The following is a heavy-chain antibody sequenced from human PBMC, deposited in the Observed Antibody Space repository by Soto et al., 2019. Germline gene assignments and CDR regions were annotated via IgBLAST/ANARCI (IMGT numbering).Heavy chain of an antibody. J-gene: IGHJ3*02. V-gene: IGHV3-21*01. CDR2: ISGSSSYI. CDR1: GLSFSSDS. Sequence: EVQLVESGGGLVKPGGSLRLSCTASGLSFSSDSMNWVRQATGKGLEWVSSISGSSSYIYYADSVKGRFTISRDNAKNSVYLHMNSLRAEDTAVYYCARGLGYCNVGSCSGAFDMWGQGTMVTVSS. CDR3: ARGLGYCNVGSCSGAFDM. D-gene: IGHD2-15*01.